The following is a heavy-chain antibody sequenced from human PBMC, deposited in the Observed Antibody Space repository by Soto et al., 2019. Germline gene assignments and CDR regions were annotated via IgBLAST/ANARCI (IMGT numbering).Heavy chain of an antibody. V-gene: IGHV4-31*03. CDR2: VYYSGSS. CDR3: AKLSCTSSTCYFPDWFDP. CDR1: GDSISGGASF. D-gene: IGHD2-2*01. J-gene: IGHJ5*02. Sequence: PSETLSLTCTVSGDSISGGASFWRWIRQPPGKGLEWIANVYYSGSSYYNPSLKSRLTISVDTTKNQFSLQLKSMTAADTAVYYCAKLSCTSSTCYFPDWFDPWGQGTLVTVSS.